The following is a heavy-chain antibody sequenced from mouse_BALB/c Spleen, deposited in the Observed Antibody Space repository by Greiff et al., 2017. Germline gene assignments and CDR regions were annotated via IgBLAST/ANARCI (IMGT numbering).Heavy chain of an antibody. Sequence: VHVKQSGAELVKPGASVKLSCTASGFNIKDTYMHWVKQRPEQGLEWIGRIDPANGNTKYDPKFQGKATITADTSSNTAYLQLSSLTSEDTAVYYCATYDYDSYYFDYWGQGTTLTVSS. CDR1: GFNIKDTY. CDR3: ATYDYDSYYFDY. CDR2: IDPANGNT. D-gene: IGHD2-4*01. J-gene: IGHJ2*01. V-gene: IGHV14-3*02.